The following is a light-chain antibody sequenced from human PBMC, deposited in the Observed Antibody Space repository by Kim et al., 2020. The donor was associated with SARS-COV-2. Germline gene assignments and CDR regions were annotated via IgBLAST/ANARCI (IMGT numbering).Light chain of an antibody. CDR1: SSNIGTGYD. Sequence: QSVLTQPPSVSEAPGQGVTISCTGSSSNIGTGYDVHWYQQLPGTAPKLLIYANTNRPSGVPDRFSASKSGTSASLAITGLQAEDEADYYCQTYDGSLSASVFGGGTQLTVL. V-gene: IGLV1-40*01. J-gene: IGLJ2*01. CDR3: QTYDGSLSASV. CDR2: ANT.